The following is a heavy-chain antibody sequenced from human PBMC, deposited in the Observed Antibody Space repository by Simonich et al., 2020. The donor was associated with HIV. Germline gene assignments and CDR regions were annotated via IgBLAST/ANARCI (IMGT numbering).Heavy chain of an antibody. J-gene: IGHJ3*02. CDR2: TNPNSGGT. Sequence: QVQLVQSGAEVKKPGASVKVSCKASGYTFTGYYMHWVRQAPGQGLEWMGRTNPNSGGTNNAQKFQGRVTRTRDTSISTAYMELSRLRSDDTAVYYCARILIVDAFDIWGQGTMVTVSS. CDR3: ARILIVDAFDI. CDR1: GYTFTGYY. D-gene: IGHD2-8*01. V-gene: IGHV1-2*06.